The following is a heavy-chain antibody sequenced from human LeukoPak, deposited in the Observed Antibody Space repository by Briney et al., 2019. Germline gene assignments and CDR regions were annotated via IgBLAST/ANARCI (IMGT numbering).Heavy chain of an antibody. D-gene: IGHD3-3*01. CDR1: GGSISSSSYY. Sequence: SETLSLTCTVSGGSISSSSYYWGWIRQPPGKGLEWIGSIYYSGSTYYNPSLKSRVTISVDTSKNQFSLKLSSVTAADTAVYYCAIPNLLTIFGVADGAQFDYWGQGTLVTVSS. V-gene: IGHV4-39*01. J-gene: IGHJ4*02. CDR2: IYYSGST. CDR3: AIPNLLTIFGVADGAQFDY.